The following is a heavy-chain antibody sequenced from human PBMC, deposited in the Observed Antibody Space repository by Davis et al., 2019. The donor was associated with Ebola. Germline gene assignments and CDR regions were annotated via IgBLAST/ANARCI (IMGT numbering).Heavy chain of an antibody. CDR1: GGSISSSSYY. J-gene: IGHJ5*02. CDR2: IYYSGST. CDR3: ARVDRLAFDP. Sequence: SETLSLTCTVSGGSISSSSYYWGWIRQPPGKGLEWIGSIYYSGSTYYNPSLKSRVTISVDTSKNQFSLKLSSVTAADTAVHYCARVDRLAFDPWGQGTLVTVSS. V-gene: IGHV4-39*07. D-gene: IGHD3-3*02.